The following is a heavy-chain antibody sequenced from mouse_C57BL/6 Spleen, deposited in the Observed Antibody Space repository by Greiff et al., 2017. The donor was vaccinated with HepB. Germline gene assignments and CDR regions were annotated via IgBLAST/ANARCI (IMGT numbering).Heavy chain of an antibody. V-gene: IGHV5-16*01. CDR3: ARELRNYERVSWDVDV. CDR1: GFTFSDYY. Sequence: EVKLVESEGGLVQPGSSMKLSCTASGFTFSDYYLAWVRQVPEKGLEWVANINYDGSSTYYLDSLKSRFILSRDNEKHILYLQMSRLKSEDTATYDCARELRNYERVSWDVDVWGTGTTVTVST. D-gene: IGHD2-1*01. CDR2: INYDGSST. J-gene: IGHJ1*03.